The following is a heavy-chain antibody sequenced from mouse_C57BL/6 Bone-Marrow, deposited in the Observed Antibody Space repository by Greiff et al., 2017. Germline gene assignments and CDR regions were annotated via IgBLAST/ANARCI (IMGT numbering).Heavy chain of an antibody. CDR3: ASPWGNYPFAY. V-gene: IGHV2-6*01. D-gene: IGHD2-1*01. CDR1: GFSLTSYG. CDR2: IWGVGST. J-gene: IGHJ3*01. Sequence: VKLMESGPGLVAPSQSLSITCTVSGFSLTSYGVDWVRQSPGKGLEWLGVIWGVGSTNYNSALKSRLSISKDNSKSQVFLKMNSLQTDDTAMYYCASPWGNYPFAYWGQGTLVTVSA.